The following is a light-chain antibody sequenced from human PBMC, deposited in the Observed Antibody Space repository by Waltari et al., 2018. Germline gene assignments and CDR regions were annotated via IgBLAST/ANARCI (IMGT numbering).Light chain of an antibody. CDR1: QSISNW. CDR3: LHYNVYSPLGFT. V-gene: IGKV1-5*03. Sequence: DIEMSQSPSIRSGCSGHRVMSPCGASQSISNWLAWFQQRPGKAPTLLLYKASTLENGVPSRFSGSGSGTEFTLTISSLQPDDFGNYYCLHYNVYSPLGFTFGPGTKVDIK. CDR2: KAS. J-gene: IGKJ3*01.